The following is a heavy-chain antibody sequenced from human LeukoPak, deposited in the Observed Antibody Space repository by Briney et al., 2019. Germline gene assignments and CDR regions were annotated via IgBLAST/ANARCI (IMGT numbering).Heavy chain of an antibody. J-gene: IGHJ4*02. CDR3: ARENPSGYYNRPIDY. Sequence: SETLSLTCTVSGGSISSSSYYWGWIRQPPGKGLEWIGSIYYSGSTYYNPSLKSRVTISVDTSKNQFSLKLSSVTAADTAIYYCARENPSGYYNRPIDYWGQGTLVTVSS. V-gene: IGHV4-39*07. CDR1: GGSISSSSYY. D-gene: IGHD3-22*01. CDR2: IYYSGST.